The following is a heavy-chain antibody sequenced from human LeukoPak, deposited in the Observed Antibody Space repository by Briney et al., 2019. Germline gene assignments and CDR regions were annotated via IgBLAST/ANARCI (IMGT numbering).Heavy chain of an antibody. Sequence: PSETLSLTCTVSGGSISSGGYYWSWIRQHPGKGLEWIGYIYYSGSTYYNPSLKSRVTISVDTSKNQFSLKLSSVTAADTAVYYCARVRGVNYGGNQFDYWAREPWSPSPQ. CDR2: IYYSGST. J-gene: IGHJ4*02. D-gene: IGHD4-23*01. CDR3: ARVRGVNYGGNQFDY. CDR1: GGSISSGGYY. V-gene: IGHV4-31*03.